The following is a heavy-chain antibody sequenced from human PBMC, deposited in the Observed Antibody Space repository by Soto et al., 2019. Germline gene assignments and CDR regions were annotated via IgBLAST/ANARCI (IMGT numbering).Heavy chain of an antibody. J-gene: IGHJ5*02. V-gene: IGHV1-69*02. CDR2: IIPILGIA. CDR1: GGTFSSYT. Sequence: SVKVSCKASGGTFSSYTISWVRQAPGQGLEWMGRIIPILGIANYAQKFQGRVTITADKSTSTAYMELSSLRSEDTAVYYCAASIAAAGYNWFDPWGQGNLVPVSS. D-gene: IGHD6-13*01. CDR3: AASIAAAGYNWFDP.